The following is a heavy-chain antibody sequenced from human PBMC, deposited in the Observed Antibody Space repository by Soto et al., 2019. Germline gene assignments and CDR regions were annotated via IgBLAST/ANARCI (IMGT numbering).Heavy chain of an antibody. Sequence: PEETLSLTCAVYGGSFSGYYWSWIRQPPGKGLEWIGEINHRGSTNYNPSLKSRVTISVDTSKNQFSLKLSSVTAADTAVYYCARGQRFLEWLLYGTRFDPWGQGTLVTVSS. CDR3: ARGQRFLEWLLYGTRFDP. CDR1: GGSFSGYY. J-gene: IGHJ5*02. V-gene: IGHV4-34*01. CDR2: INHRGST. D-gene: IGHD3-3*01.